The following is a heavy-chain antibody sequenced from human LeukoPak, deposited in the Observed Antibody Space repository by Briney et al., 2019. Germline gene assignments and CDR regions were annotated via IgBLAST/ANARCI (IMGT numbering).Heavy chain of an antibody. V-gene: IGHV1-69*06. J-gene: IGHJ6*03. CDR2: IIPIFGTA. D-gene: IGHD6-13*01. Sequence: ASVKVSCKASGGTFSSYAISWVRQAPGQGLEWMGGIIPIFGTANYAQKFQGRVTITADKSTSTAYMELSSLRSEDTAVYYCASIAAPHYYYYYMDVWGKGTTVTVSS. CDR3: ASIAAPHYYYYYMDV. CDR1: GGTFSSYA.